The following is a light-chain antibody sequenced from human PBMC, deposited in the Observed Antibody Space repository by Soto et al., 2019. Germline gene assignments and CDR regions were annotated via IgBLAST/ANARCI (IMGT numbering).Light chain of an antibody. CDR3: SSSITTTSLVV. CDR2: DVS. CDR1: SSDIGDYNY. V-gene: IGLV2-14*01. Sequence: QSVLTQPASVSGSPGQSITISCTGTSSDIGDYNYVSWYQQYPGKVPKLVIYDVSHRPSGVSNRFSGSKSGNTASLTISGLQAEDEADYYCSSSITTTSLVVFGGGTKLTVL. J-gene: IGLJ3*02.